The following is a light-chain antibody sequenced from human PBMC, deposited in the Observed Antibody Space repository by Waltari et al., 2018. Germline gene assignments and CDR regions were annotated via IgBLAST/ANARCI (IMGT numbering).Light chain of an antibody. CDR2: ADS. Sequence: SYVLTQPPSVSVAPGQTASVTCTGSNIGSKSVHWYQQRPGQAPVLVVSADSDRPSGIPDRCSGSKSGHTATRSISGVEAGDEADFYCQVRGGADDFWVFGGGTRLTVL. J-gene: IGLJ3*02. V-gene: IGLV3-21*02. CDR1: NIGSKS. CDR3: QVRGGADDFWV.